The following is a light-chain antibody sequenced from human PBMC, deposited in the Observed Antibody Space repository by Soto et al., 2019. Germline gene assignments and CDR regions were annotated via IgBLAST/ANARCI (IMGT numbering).Light chain of an antibody. Sequence: EIVMTQSPATLSVSPGERATLSCRASQSVSNNLAWYQQTPGQAPRLLIYGASTRATGIPARFSGSGSGTEFTLTISSLQSEDFAVYYCQQYNDWPRTFGKGTKV. CDR2: GAS. V-gene: IGKV3-15*01. CDR3: QQYNDWPRT. CDR1: QSVSNN. J-gene: IGKJ1*01.